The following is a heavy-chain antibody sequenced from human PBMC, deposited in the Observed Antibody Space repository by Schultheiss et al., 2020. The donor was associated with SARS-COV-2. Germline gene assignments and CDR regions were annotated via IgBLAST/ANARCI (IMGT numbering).Heavy chain of an antibody. CDR2: INPNSGGT. CDR1: GYTFTGYY. J-gene: IGHJ4*02. V-gene: IGHV1-2*02. D-gene: IGHD1-26*01. CDR3: ARDERWELLGFDY. Sequence: ASVKVSCKASGYTFTGYYMHWVRQAPGQGLEWMGWINPNSGGTNYAQKFQGRVTLTRDTSISTAYMELSRLRSDDTAVYYCARDERWELLGFDYWGQGTLVTVSS.